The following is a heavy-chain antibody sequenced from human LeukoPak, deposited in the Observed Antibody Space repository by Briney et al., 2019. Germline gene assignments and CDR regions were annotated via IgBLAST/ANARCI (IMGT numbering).Heavy chain of an antibody. CDR1: GFTFSDYY. V-gene: IGHV3-11*01. CDR3: AKRYTVAGYLDY. CDR2: ISSSGDTI. Sequence: GGSLRLSCAASGFTFSDYYMSWIRQAPGKGLEWISYISSSGDTIFYADSVKGRFTISRDNAKNSLYLQMNSLRAEDTAVYYCAKRYTVAGYLDYWGQGTLVTVSS. D-gene: IGHD4-23*01. J-gene: IGHJ4*02.